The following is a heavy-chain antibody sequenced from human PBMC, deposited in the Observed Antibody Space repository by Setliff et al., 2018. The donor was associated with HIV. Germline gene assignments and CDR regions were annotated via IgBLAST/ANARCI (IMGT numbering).Heavy chain of an antibody. CDR1: GFIFSSYA. V-gene: IGHV3-49*04. CDR2: IRGKRGKAYGGTT. J-gene: IGHJ4*02. CDR3: TRELAVPGTSFFDY. D-gene: IGHD6-19*01. Sequence: GGSLRLSCAASGFIFSSYAMSWVRQAPGKGLEWVGFIRGKRGKAYGGTTEYATSVKGRFTISRDDSKSIAYLEMNSLKTEDTAVYYCTRELAVPGTSFFDYWGQGTLVTVSS.